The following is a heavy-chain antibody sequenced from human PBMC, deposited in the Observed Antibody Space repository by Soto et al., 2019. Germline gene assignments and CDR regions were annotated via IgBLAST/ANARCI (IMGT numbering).Heavy chain of an antibody. CDR2: IDWDDDK. Sequence: SGPTLVNPTQTLTLTCTFSGFSLSTSGVGVGWIRQPPGKALEWLARIDWDDDKYYSTSLKTRLTISKDTSKNQVVLTMTNMDPVDTATYYCARISSVRGYYDFWSPVDYWGQGTLVTVSS. J-gene: IGHJ4*02. V-gene: IGHV2-70*11. D-gene: IGHD3-3*01. CDR1: GFSLSTSGVG. CDR3: ARISSVRGYYDFWSPVDY.